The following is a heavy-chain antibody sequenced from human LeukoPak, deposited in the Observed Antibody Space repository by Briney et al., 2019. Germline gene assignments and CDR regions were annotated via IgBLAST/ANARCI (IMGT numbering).Heavy chain of an antibody. D-gene: IGHD3-3*01. V-gene: IGHV1-2*02. CDR1: GYTFTGYW. Sequence: ASVKVSCKASGYTFTGYWMHWVRQGPGQGLEWMGWINPNSGSTNYAHNFQGRVTMTRDTSISTAYMELSSPRSDDTAVYYCVRDHGGTTMFVDAFDIWGQGTMVTVSS. CDR3: VRDHGGTTMFVDAFDI. CDR2: INPNSGST. J-gene: IGHJ3*02.